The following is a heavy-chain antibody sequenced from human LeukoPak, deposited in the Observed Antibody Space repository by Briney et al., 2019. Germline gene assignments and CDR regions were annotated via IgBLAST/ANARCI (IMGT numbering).Heavy chain of an antibody. J-gene: IGHJ3*02. CDR3: ARGVGGSRAFDM. CDR2: IKSDESEI. Sequence: GGSLRLSCAASGFTFSSYWMHWVRHTPGEGLVWVSRIKSDESEITYADSVKGRFTISRDNAKNTLYLQMSSLRAEDTAIYYCARGVGGSRAFDMWGQGTMVTVS. CDR1: GFTFSSYW. V-gene: IGHV3-74*01. D-gene: IGHD2-15*01.